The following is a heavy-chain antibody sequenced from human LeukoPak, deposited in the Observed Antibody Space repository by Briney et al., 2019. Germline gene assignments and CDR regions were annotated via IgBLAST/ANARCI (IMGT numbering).Heavy chain of an antibody. Sequence: GGPLRLSCGASGFTFRSYGMHGVPQAPGKALEGVAVIWPYGSNKYYDDSVKCRVNISRDNSKNTLYLQMSTLRVEDTAVYYCARLRPKWGLDYWGQGTLVTVSS. J-gene: IGHJ4*02. CDR3: ARLRPKWGLDY. CDR1: GFTFRSYG. V-gene: IGHV3-33*01. CDR2: IWPYGSNK. D-gene: IGHD1-26*01.